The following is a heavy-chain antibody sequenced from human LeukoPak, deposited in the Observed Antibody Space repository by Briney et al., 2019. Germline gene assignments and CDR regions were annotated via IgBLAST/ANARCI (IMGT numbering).Heavy chain of an antibody. CDR3: ARGPNYFDD. CDR2: VSYDGNNK. J-gene: IGHJ4*02. V-gene: IGHV3-30*03. CDR1: EFIFSSYG. Sequence: GGSLRLSCAASEFIFSSYGIHWVRQAPGKGLEWVAVVSYDGNNKYYADSVNGRFTISRDNSKNTLYLQMNSLRAEDTAVYYCARGPNYFDDWGQGALVTVSS.